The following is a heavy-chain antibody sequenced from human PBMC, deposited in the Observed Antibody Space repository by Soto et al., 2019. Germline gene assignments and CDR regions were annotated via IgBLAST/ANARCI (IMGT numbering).Heavy chain of an antibody. D-gene: IGHD3-16*01. CDR2: INVTGYT. CDR3: ARGGALRPTCHVPLAF. CDR1: GDSITSGLYS. J-gene: IGHJ4*02. V-gene: IGHV4-30-2*06. Sequence: QLQLRESGSRLVQPSQTLTLTCSVSGDSITSGLYSWRWIRQSPCKGLEWLGNINVTGYTAFNPSLRRPLTMTVDTSQNQFSLYVNSVTTADTAVYYCARGGALRPTCHVPLAFWGRGTLVTVSS.